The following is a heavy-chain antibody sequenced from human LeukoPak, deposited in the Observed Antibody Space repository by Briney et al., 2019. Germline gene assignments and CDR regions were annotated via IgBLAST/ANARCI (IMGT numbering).Heavy chain of an antibody. V-gene: IGHV1-46*01. CDR2: INPSDGST. CDR3: ARVDVTFGLIGDY. D-gene: IGHD2-21*02. CDR1: GYTFSSYF. Sequence: GAPVKVSCKASGYTFSSYFMHWVRQAPGQGLEWMGIINPSDGSTSYARELQGRVTMTRDMSTGTVYMELSGLRSEDTAVYYCARVDVTFGLIGDYWGQGTLVTVSS. J-gene: IGHJ4*02.